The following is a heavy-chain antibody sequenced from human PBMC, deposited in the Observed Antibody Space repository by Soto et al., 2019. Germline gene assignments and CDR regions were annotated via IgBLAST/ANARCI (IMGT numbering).Heavy chain of an antibody. Sequence: SETLSLTCAVSSGSISSSNWWSWVRQPPGKGLEWIGEIYHSGSTNYNPSLKSRVTISVDKSKNQFSLKLSSVTAADTAVYYCASSSRITIFGVVYYYMDVWGKGTTVTVSS. V-gene: IGHV4-4*02. CDR3: ASSSRITIFGVVYYYMDV. CDR1: SGSISSSNW. J-gene: IGHJ6*03. D-gene: IGHD3-3*01. CDR2: IYHSGST.